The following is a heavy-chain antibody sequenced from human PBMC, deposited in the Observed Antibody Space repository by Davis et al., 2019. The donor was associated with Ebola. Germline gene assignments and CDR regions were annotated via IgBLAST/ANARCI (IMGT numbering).Heavy chain of an antibody. CDR3: ARDPPVCTNGVCLTGGY. CDR1: GYTFTSYA. CDR2: INAGNGNT. V-gene: IGHV1-3*01. Sequence: ASVKVSCKASGYTFTSYAMHWVRQAPGQRLEWMGWINAGNGNTKYSQKFQGRVTITRDTSASTAYMELSSLRSEDTAVYYCARDPPVCTNGVCLTGGYWGQGTLVTVSS. J-gene: IGHJ4*02. D-gene: IGHD2-8*01.